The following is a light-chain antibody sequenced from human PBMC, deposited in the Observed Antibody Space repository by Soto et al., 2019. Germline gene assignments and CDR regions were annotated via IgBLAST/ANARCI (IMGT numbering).Light chain of an antibody. J-gene: IGKJ1*01. CDR3: QQSYSTPPL. V-gene: IGKV1-39*01. Sequence: DIQMTQSPCSLSASVGDRVTITCRASQSISSYLNWYQQKPGKAPKLLIYAASSLQSGVPSRFSGSGSGTDFTLTISSLQPEDFATYYCQQSYSTPPLFVQGTKVEIK. CDR1: QSISSY. CDR2: AAS.